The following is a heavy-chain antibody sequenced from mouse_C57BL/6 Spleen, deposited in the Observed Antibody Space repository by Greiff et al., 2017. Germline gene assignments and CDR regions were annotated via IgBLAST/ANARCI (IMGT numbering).Heavy chain of an antibody. J-gene: IGHJ4*01. CDR1: GYTFTSYW. CDR2: IDPSDSYT. CDR3: ARKCDYYAMDY. V-gene: IGHV1-59*01. Sequence: VQLQQPGAELVRPGTSVKLSCKASGYTFTSYWMHWVKQRPGQGLEWIGVIDPSDSYTNYNQKFKGKATLTVDTSSSTAYMQLSSLTSEDSAVYYCARKCDYYAMDYWGQGTSVTVSS.